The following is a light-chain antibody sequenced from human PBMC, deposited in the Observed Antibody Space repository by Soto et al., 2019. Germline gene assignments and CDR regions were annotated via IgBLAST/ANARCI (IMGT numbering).Light chain of an antibody. V-gene: IGKV1-39*01. CDR3: QQSYSMPPFT. CDR1: QNINSN. J-gene: IGKJ5*01. CDR2: GAS. Sequence: DIEMTQSPSSLSASVGDRVTISCRASQNINSNLNWYQQKPGQAPMLLIYGASILQSGIPSRFGGSGSGTDFTLTISSLQPEDFATYYCQQSYSMPPFTFGQGTSLEI.